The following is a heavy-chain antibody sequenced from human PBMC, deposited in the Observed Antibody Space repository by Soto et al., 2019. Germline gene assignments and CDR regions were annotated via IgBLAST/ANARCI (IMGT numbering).Heavy chain of an antibody. Sequence: SETLSLTCTVSGGSISSSSYYWGWIRQPPGKGLEWIGSIYYSGSTYYNPSLKSRVTISVDTSKNQFSLKLSSVTAADTAVYYCARGMTTVTALDYWGQGTLVTVSS. CDR3: ARGMTTVTALDY. V-gene: IGHV4-39*01. D-gene: IGHD4-17*01. J-gene: IGHJ4*02. CDR1: GGSISSSSYY. CDR2: IYYSGST.